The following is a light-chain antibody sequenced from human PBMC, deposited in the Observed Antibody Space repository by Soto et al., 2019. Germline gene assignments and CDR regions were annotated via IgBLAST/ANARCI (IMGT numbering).Light chain of an antibody. CDR2: ANS. CDR3: VAWDDSLRCAV. CDR1: SSNIGNNL. Sequence: QSVLTQPPSASGTPGQSVTISCSGSSSNIGNNLVYWYQQDPGTAPKLLIYANSQRPSGVPDRFSGSKSGTSASLAISGLRSEDEADYYCVAWDDSLRCAVFGGGTQLTVL. J-gene: IGLJ7*01. V-gene: IGLV1-47*01.